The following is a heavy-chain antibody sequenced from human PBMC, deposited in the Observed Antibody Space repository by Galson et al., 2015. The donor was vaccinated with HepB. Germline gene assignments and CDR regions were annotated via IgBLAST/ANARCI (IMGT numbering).Heavy chain of an antibody. CDR2: IRNRGTNT. J-gene: IGHJ3*01. D-gene: IGHD3-10*02. CDR1: GLTLSKYG. Sequence: SLRLSCAASGLTLSKYGLHWVRQAPRKGLEWVAVIRNRGTNTYYADSVKGRFTISSDNSKNTLYLQMHSLRPEDTAVYYCAKDPVFGDPWGQGTMVTVSS. CDR3: AKDPVFGDP. V-gene: IGHV3-30*02.